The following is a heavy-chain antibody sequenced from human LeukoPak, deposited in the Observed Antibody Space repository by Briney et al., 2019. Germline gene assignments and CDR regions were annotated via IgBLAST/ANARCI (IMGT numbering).Heavy chain of an antibody. Sequence: SETLSLTCTVSGGSISSGRYYWSWIRQPAGKGLEWIGRIYTSGSTNYNPSLKSRVTISVDTSKNQFSLKLSSVTAADTVFYYRQRTAYDILTGYYNQNYYYYMDVWGKGTTVTISS. J-gene: IGHJ6*03. V-gene: IGHV4-61*02. D-gene: IGHD3-9*01. CDR2: IYTSGST. CDR3: QRTAYDILTGYYNQNYYYYMDV. CDR1: GGSISSGRYY.